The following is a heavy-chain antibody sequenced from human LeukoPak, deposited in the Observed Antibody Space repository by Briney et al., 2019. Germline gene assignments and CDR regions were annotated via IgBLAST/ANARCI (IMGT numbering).Heavy chain of an antibody. D-gene: IGHD3-22*01. J-gene: IGHJ3*02. Sequence: SETLSLTCTVSGGSISSYYWNWIRQPAGKGLEWIGRIYTSGSTNYNPSLKSRATMSVDTSKNQFSLKLSSVTAADTAVYYCARGWGYYDSSGYFDAFDIWGQGTMVTVSS. CDR3: ARGWGYYDSSGYFDAFDI. V-gene: IGHV4-4*07. CDR2: IYTSGST. CDR1: GGSISSYY.